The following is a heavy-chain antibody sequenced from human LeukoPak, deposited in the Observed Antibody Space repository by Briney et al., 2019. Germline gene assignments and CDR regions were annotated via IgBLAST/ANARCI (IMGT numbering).Heavy chain of an antibody. D-gene: IGHD3-3*01. J-gene: IGHJ3*02. V-gene: IGHV3-30*02. CDR1: GFTLSSYG. CDR3: ARSGYSPYDAFDI. Sequence: PGGSLRLSCAASGFTLSSYGMHSVRQAPGKGLEWAAFIRYDGSNYYYADSVKGRFTISKDNSKNTLYLQMNSLMDEDTAVYYCARSGYSPYDAFDIWGQGTMVTVSS. CDR2: IRYDGSNY.